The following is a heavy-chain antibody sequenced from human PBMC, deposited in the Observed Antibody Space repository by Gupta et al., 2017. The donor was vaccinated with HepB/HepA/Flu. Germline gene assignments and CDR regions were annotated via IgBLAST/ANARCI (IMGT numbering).Heavy chain of an antibody. CDR3: TKDIQPGGTDV. V-gene: IGHV3-9*01. Sequence: EVQLVESGGDLVQPGGSLRLACAASQFNKDYAMHWVRQIPGKGLEWVAGIYWDSRTGYADSVRGRFTISRDNAKNSLFLQMNSLRADDTALYYCTKDIQPGGTDVWGQGTTVIVSS. J-gene: IGHJ6*02. CDR2: IYWDSRT. CDR1: QFNKDYA. D-gene: IGHD5-18*01.